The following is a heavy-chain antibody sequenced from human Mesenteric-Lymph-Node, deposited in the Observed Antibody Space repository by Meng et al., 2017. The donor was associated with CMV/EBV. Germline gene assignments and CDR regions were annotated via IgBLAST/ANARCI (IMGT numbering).Heavy chain of an antibody. CDR2: INPNRGDT. D-gene: IGHD2-21*01. CDR3: ARDKYCGANCYSGWFDS. Sequence: ASVTVSCKASGYTFTSYGISWVRQAPGQGLEWMGWINPNRGDTRWAQKFQGRVTMTRDASSATGYMELSGLTSDDTAVYYCARDKYCGANCYSGWFDSWGQGTLVTVSS. V-gene: IGHV1-18*01. J-gene: IGHJ5*01. CDR1: GYTFTSYG.